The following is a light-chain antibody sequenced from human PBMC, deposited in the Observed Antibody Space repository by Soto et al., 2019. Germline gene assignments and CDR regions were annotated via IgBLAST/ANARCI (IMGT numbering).Light chain of an antibody. CDR3: QQSYTTPFT. Sequence: DIPMTQSPSSLSASVGDRVTITCRASQSISSYFNWYQQKPGKAPKLLMYAASSLQSGVPSRFSGSGSGTDFTLTISSLQPEDFATYYCQQSYTTPFTFGGGTKVDI. V-gene: IGKV1-39*01. CDR1: QSISSY. CDR2: AAS. J-gene: IGKJ4*01.